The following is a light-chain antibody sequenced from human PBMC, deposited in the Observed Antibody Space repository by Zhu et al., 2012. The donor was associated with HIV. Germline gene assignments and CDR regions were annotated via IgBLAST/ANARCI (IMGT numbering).Light chain of an antibody. V-gene: IGKV3-15*01. Sequence: EVVLTQSPATLSVSPGERATLSCRASQSISTNLAWYQQKPGQAPRLLIFGASTWATGIPARFSGSGSGTEFTLTITSVQSEDFAIYHCQEYYDWPLYAFGQGSKLEIK. CDR3: QEYYDWPLYA. CDR2: GAS. CDR1: QSISTN. J-gene: IGKJ2*01.